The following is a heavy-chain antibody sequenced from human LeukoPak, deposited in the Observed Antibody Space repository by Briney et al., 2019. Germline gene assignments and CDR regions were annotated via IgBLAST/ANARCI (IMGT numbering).Heavy chain of an antibody. D-gene: IGHD6-13*01. CDR2: IRYDGSNK. J-gene: IGHJ4*02. V-gene: IGHV3-30*02. Sequence: PGGSLRLSCAASGFTFSSYGMHWVRQAPGKGLEWVAFIRYDGSNKYYADSVKGRFTISRDNSKNTLYLQMNSLRAEDTAVYYCAREGVSSWYSFDYWGRGTLVTVSS. CDR3: AREGVSSWYSFDY. CDR1: GFTFSSYG.